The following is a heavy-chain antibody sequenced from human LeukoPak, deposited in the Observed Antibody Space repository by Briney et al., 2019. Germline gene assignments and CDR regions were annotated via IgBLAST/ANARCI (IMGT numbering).Heavy chain of an antibody. Sequence: SVKVSCKASGGTFSSYAITWVRQAPGQGLEWMGGIIPIFGTANYAQKFQGRVTITTDESTSTAYMELSSLRSEDTAVYYCARGNGGDILTGSRRKYYYYYYMDVWGKGTTVTVSS. V-gene: IGHV1-69*05. CDR2: IIPIFGTA. J-gene: IGHJ6*03. CDR3: ARGNGGDILTGSRRKYYYYYYMDV. CDR1: GGTFSSYA. D-gene: IGHD3-9*01.